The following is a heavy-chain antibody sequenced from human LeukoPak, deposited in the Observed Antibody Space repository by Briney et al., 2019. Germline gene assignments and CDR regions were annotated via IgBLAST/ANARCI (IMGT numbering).Heavy chain of an antibody. V-gene: IGHV3-23*01. CDR1: GFTFSSYG. Sequence: GGSLRLSCAASGFTFSSYGMSWVRQAPGKGLEWVSAISGSGGSTYYADSVKGRFTISRDNSKNTLYLQMNSLRAEDTAVYYCARDHIVGAFYYYYYMDVWGKGTTVTVSS. CDR2: ISGSGGST. D-gene: IGHD1-26*01. CDR3: ARDHIVGAFYYYYYMDV. J-gene: IGHJ6*03.